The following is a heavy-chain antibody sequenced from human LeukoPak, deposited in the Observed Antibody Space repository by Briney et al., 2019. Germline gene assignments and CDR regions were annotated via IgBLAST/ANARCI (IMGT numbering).Heavy chain of an antibody. V-gene: IGHV1-18*01. CDR1: GYTFSSYG. CDR3: AREPLTGFGVVIIGAWFDP. CDR2: IGAYNGNT. D-gene: IGHD3-3*01. Sequence: ASVKVSCKASGYTFSSYGISWVRQAPGQGLEWMGWIGAYNGNTNYAQKFQGRVTMTTDTSTSTAYMELRSLRSDDTVVYYCAREPLTGFGVVIIGAWFDPWGQGTLVTVSS. J-gene: IGHJ5*02.